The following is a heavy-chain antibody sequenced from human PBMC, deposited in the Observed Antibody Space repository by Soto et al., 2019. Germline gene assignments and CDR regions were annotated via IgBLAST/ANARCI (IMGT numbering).Heavy chain of an antibody. CDR2: IYYSGST. CDR1: GGSISSGDYY. J-gene: IGHJ4*02. D-gene: IGHD3-10*01. CDR3: ARSGRWLQSYYFDY. V-gene: IGHV4-30-4*01. Sequence: PSETLSLTCTVSGGSISSGDYYWSWIRQPPGKGLEWIGYIYYSGSTYYNPSLKSRVTISVDTSKNQFSLKLSSVTAADTAVYYCARSGRWLQSYYFDYWGQGTLVTVSS.